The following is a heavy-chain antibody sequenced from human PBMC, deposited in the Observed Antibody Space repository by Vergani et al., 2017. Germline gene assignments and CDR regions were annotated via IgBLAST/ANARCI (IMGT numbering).Heavy chain of an antibody. CDR1: GGSISSGDHC. CDR2: IFYSGTT. D-gene: IGHD4-23*01. CDR3: ARVGSTTTVVTPGGNYYYYGMDV. J-gene: IGHJ6*02. V-gene: IGHV4-31*11. Sequence: QVQLQESGPGLVKPSQTLSLTCAVSGGSISSGDHCWTWIRQRPGKGLEWIGYIFYSGTTYDNPSLRSRLTISVDTSQNQFSLKLSSVTAADTAVYYCARVGSTTTVVTPGGNYYYYGMDVWGQGTTVTVSS.